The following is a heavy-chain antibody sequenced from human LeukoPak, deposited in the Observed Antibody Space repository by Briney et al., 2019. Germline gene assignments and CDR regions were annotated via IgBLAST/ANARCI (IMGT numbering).Heavy chain of an antibody. CDR1: GFTFSSYS. J-gene: IGHJ4*02. V-gene: IGHV3-48*04. CDR3: ARVGFDY. Sequence: GGSLTLSCAAYGFTFSSYSMNWVRQPPGKGLEWVSYISSSSSTIYYADSVKGRFTISRDNAKNSLYLQMNSLRAEDTAVYYCARVGFDYWGQGTLVTVSS. CDR2: ISSSSSTI.